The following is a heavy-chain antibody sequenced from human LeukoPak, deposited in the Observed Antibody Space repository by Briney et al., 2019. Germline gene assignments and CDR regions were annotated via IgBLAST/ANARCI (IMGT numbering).Heavy chain of an antibody. J-gene: IGHJ4*02. CDR2: IKQDGSEK. CDR3: ASQKNGASDY. CDR1: RFTFRNYW. Sequence: PGGSLRLSCAASRFTFRNYWMSWARQAPGKGREWLTNIKQDGSEKYYVDSVKGRFTISRDNAKNSLYLQMNSLRAEDTAVYYCASQKNGASDYWGQGTLVTVSS. V-gene: IGHV3-7*05. D-gene: IGHD1-1*01.